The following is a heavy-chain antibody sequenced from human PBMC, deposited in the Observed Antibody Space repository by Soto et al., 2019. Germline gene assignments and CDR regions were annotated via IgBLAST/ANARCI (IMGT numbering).Heavy chain of an antibody. D-gene: IGHD3-22*01. CDR3: ARDALDYYDSSEFDP. CDR1: GYTFTSYY. Sequence: GASVQVSCKASGYTFTSYYMHWVRQAPGQGLEWMRIINPSGGSTSYAQKFQGRVTITRDTSTSTVYMELSSLRSEDTAVYYCARDALDYYDSSEFDPWGQGTLVTVSS. V-gene: IGHV1-46*01. CDR2: INPSGGST. J-gene: IGHJ5*02.